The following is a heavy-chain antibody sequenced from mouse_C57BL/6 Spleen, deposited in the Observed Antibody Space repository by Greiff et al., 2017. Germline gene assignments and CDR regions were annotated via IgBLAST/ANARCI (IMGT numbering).Heavy chain of an antibody. J-gene: IGHJ3*01. CDR3: AGYYDYDGGFAY. CDR2: IHPNSGST. CDR1: GYTFTSYW. V-gene: IGHV1-64*01. D-gene: IGHD2-4*01. Sequence: QVQLQQPGAELVKPGASVKLSCKASGYTFTSYWMHWVKQRPGQGLEWIGMIHPNSGSTNYNEKFKSKATLTVDKSSSTAYMQLSSLTSEDSAVYYCAGYYDYDGGFAYWGQGTLVTVSA.